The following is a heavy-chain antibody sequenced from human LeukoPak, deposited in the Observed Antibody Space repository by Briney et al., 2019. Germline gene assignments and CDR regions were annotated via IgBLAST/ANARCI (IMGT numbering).Heavy chain of an antibody. J-gene: IGHJ4*02. D-gene: IGHD6-13*01. CDR3: ARGAAYFDY. CDR2: IYYSGST. Sequence: SETLSLTCTVSGGSISSSSYYWGWIRQPPGEGLEWIGSIYYSGSTYYNPSLKSRVTISVDTSKNQFSLKLSSVTAADTAVYYCARGAAYFDYWGQGTLVTVSS. V-gene: IGHV4-39*07. CDR1: GGSISSSSYY.